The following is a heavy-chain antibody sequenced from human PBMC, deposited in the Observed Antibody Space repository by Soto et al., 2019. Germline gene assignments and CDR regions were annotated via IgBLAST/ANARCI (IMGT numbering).Heavy chain of an antibody. V-gene: IGHV3-11*01. CDR3: ARVSWREKYGMDV. CDR1: GFTFSDSY. CDR2: ITFSGNTV. Sequence: QVQLVESGGGLVKPGGSLSLSCAASGFTFSDSYMSWIRQAPGKGLEWISYITFSGNTVYYADSLNGRFTISRDNAKNSLYLQMNRPRAEDTAVYYCARVSWREKYGMDVWGQGATGTVS. J-gene: IGHJ6*02. D-gene: IGHD3-3*01.